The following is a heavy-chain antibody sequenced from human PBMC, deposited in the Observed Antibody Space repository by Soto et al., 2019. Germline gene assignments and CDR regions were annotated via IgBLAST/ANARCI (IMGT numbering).Heavy chain of an antibody. J-gene: IGHJ5*02. CDR2: ISYDGSNK. D-gene: IGHD2-15*01. CDR1: GFTFSSYA. V-gene: IGHV3-30-3*01. Sequence: QVQLVESGGGVVQPGRSLRLSCAASGFTFSSYAMHWVRQAPGKGLEWVAVISYDGSNKYYADSVKGRFTISRDNSKNTLYLQMNSMRAEDTAVYYCARDPAVVVAATVPPWGQGTLDTVSS. CDR3: ARDPAVVVAATVPP.